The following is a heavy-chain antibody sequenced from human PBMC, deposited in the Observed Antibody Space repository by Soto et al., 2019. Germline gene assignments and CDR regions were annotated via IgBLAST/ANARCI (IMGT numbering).Heavy chain of an antibody. Sequence: GGSLRLSCAASGFTVSSNYMSWVRQAPGKGLEWVSVIYSGGSTYYADSVKGRFTISRDNSKNTLYLQMNSLRAEDTAVYYCARTANGWFGPHFDYWGQGTLVTVSS. CDR1: GFTVSSNY. CDR3: ARTANGWFGPHFDY. J-gene: IGHJ4*02. D-gene: IGHD3-10*01. CDR2: IYSGGST. V-gene: IGHV3-53*01.